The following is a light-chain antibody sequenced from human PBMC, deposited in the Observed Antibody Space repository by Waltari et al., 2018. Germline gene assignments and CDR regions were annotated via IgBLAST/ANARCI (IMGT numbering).Light chain of an antibody. Sequence: EIVLTQSPGSLSLSPGERANLSCRASQSVRSSYLAWYQQKPGQAPSLLIYGASIRATGIPDRFSGSGSGTDFTLTINRLEPEDFAVYYCQQHGSSPITFGQGTRLEIK. CDR3: QQHGSSPIT. CDR2: GAS. V-gene: IGKV3-20*01. J-gene: IGKJ5*01. CDR1: QSVRSSY.